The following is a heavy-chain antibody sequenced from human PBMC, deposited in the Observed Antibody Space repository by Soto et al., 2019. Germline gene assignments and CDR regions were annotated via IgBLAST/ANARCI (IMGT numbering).Heavy chain of an antibody. J-gene: IGHJ4*02. Sequence: QVRLQESGPGLVKPSETLSLTCTVSGGSVSSGTYYWTWIRQPPGKGLEYIGFIYVSGGTNYNPSLKSRVTISIDTSKNQFSLKLSSVTAAYTAVYYCARDLNYYYFDNWGQAILVTVSS. CDR3: ARDLNYYYFDN. D-gene: IGHD3-10*01. CDR2: IYVSGGT. V-gene: IGHV4-61*01. CDR1: GGSVSSGTYY.